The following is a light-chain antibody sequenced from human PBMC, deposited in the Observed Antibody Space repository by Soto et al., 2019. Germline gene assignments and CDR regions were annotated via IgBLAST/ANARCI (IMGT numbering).Light chain of an antibody. CDR3: HQYNSYSA. CDR1: QSISSW. V-gene: IGKV1-5*01. Sequence: DIQMTQSPSTLSASVGDRVTITCRASQSISSWLAWYQQKPGKAPKLLIYDASSLESGVPSRFSGSGSGSEFALTTYRLQQDEWATNYCHQYNSYSAFGQGTKLEI. J-gene: IGKJ1*01. CDR2: DAS.